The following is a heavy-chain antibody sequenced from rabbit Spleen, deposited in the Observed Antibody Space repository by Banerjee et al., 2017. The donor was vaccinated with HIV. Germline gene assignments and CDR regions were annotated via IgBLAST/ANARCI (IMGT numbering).Heavy chain of an antibody. D-gene: IGHD7-1*01. CDR2: IDPVFGIT. V-gene: IGHV1S7*01. J-gene: IGHJ4*01. Sequence: HLKESGGGLVQPGGSLKLSCTASGFTLSSYDMNWVRQAPGKGLEWIGYIDPVFGITCYANWVNGRFSISRQKAQSTVFVQMTSLQAADRAPCFCSRDLTGYFGWNFGGWGPGTLVTVS. CDR1: GFTLSSYD. CDR3: SRDLTGYFGWNFGG.